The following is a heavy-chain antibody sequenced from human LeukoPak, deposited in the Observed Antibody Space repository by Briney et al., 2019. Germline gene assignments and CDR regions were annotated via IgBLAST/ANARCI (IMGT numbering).Heavy chain of an antibody. CDR3: ARGTLGKNYDILTGYSLDYYYGMDV. Sequence: PSETLSLTCTVSGGSISSYYWSWIRQPPGKGLEGIGYTYYSGSTNNNPSLKSRVTISVDTSKNQFSLKLSSVTAADTAVYYCARGTLGKNYDILTGYSLDYYYGMDVWGQGTTVTVSS. J-gene: IGHJ6*02. V-gene: IGHV4-59*01. D-gene: IGHD3-9*01. CDR2: TYYSGST. CDR1: GGSISSYY.